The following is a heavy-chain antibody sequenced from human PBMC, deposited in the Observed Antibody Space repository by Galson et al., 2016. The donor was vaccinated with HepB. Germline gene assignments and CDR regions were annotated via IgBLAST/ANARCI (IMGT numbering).Heavy chain of an antibody. Sequence: SLRLSCAASGFTFSNHWMLWVRQTPGKGLEWVANIKHDGSEIYYVDSVKGRFSISRDNAKNSLSLQMNSLRVEDTAMYYCVRRHWYDTPWGYFDYWCQGTQVTVSS. CDR3: VRRHWYDTPWGYFDY. CDR1: GFTFSNHW. CDR2: IKHDGSEI. V-gene: IGHV3-7*03. D-gene: IGHD1-1*01. J-gene: IGHJ4*02.